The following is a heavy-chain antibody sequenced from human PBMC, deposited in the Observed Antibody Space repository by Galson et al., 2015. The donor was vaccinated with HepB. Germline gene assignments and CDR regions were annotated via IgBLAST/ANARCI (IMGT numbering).Heavy chain of an antibody. V-gene: IGHV3-7*03. CDR3: ARDMSYYDILTGYYRGLDY. CDR1: GFTFSSYG. Sequence: SLRLSCAASGFTFSSYGMHWVRQAPGKGLEWVANIKQDGSEKYYVDSVKGRFTISRDNAKNSLYLQMNSLRAEDTAAYYCARDMSYYDILTGYYRGLDYWGQGTLVTVSS. CDR2: IKQDGSEK. J-gene: IGHJ4*02. D-gene: IGHD3-9*01.